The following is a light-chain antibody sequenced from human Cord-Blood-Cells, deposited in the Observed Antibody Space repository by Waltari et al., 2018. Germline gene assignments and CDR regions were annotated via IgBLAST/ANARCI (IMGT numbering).Light chain of an antibody. J-gene: IGLJ2*01. CDR2: GNS. CDR3: QSYDSSLSGSV. Sequence: QSVLTQPPSVSGAPGPRVTISCTGSSPNIGAGYDVHWYQQLPGTAPKLLIYGNSKRPSGVPDRFSGSKSGTSASLAITGLQAEDEADYYCQSYDSSLSGSVFGGGTKLTVL. CDR1: SPNIGAGYD. V-gene: IGLV1-40*01.